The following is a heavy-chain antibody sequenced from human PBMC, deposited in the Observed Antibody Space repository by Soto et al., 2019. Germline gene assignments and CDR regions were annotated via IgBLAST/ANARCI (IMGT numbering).Heavy chain of an antibody. CDR2: MYITGSS. CDR1: GDSACVYF. V-gene: IGHV4-4*07. J-gene: IGHJ6*02. CDR3: ARVSGPVVVPAAAPTSPSFGLDV. D-gene: IGHD2-2*01. Sequence: PDTLYLSCIVSGDSACVYFWGWILQPAGKGRGWVGRMYITGSSDYNPSLKRRVTMSVDTAKNQFSLKLRSVTAADTAVYYCARVSGPVVVPAAAPTSPSFGLDVWGQGTSVTAP.